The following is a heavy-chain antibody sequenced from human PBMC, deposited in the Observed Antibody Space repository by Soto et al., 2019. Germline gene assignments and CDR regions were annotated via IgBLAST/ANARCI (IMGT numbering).Heavy chain of an antibody. J-gene: IGHJ6*02. CDR2: ISGSGDGT. D-gene: IGHD2-8*01. CDR1: GFSVSDYA. CDR3: TKSRRSVLMVYGFGGMDV. Sequence: GGSLRLSCAASGFSVSDYAMSWVRQAPGKGLEWVSSISGSGDGTYYGDSVKGRFMLSRDTSQKTLYLQMNNLRGEDTAVYFCTKSRRSVLMVYGFGGMDVWGRGTTVTVSS. V-gene: IGHV3-23*01.